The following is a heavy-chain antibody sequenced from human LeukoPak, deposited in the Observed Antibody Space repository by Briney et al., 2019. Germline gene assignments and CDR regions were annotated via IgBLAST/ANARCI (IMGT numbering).Heavy chain of an antibody. J-gene: IGHJ3*02. D-gene: IGHD6-19*01. CDR1: GYTFTSYD. V-gene: IGHV1-18*01. CDR2: ISAYNGDT. Sequence: GASVKVSRKASGYTFTSYDINWVRQATGQGLEWMGWISAYNGDTNYAQKLQGRVTVTTDTSTSTAYMELRSLRSDDTAVYYCARGLQENLAWLQAFSAFDIWGQGTMVTVSS. CDR3: ARGLQENLAWLQAFSAFDI.